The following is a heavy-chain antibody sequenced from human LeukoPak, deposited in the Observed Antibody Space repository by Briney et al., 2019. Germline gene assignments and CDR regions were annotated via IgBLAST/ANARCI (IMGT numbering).Heavy chain of an antibody. CDR1: GYSISSGYY. V-gene: IGHV4-38-2*02. Sequence: SETLSLTCTVSGYSISSGYYWDWIRQPPGKGLEWIGTLSHSGSSYYNPSLKSRVTISVDTSKNQFSLNLSSLTAADTAVVYCARSWFGEYGGGASVWGQGTMVTVSS. CDR2: LSHSGSS. D-gene: IGHD3-10*01. J-gene: IGHJ3*01. CDR3: ARSWFGEYGGGASV.